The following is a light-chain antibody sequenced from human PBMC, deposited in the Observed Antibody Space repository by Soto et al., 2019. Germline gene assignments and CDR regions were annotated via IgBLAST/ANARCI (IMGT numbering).Light chain of an antibody. CDR2: DAS. J-gene: IGKJ1*01. Sequence: EIVLTQSPATLSLSPGERATLSCRASQSVSSYLAWYQQQPGQAPRLLIYDASNRATGIPARFSGSGSGTDFTLTISSLEPEDFAVYYCQKRSNWPGTFGQGTKVEIK. CDR3: QKRSNWPGT. V-gene: IGKV3-11*01. CDR1: QSVSSY.